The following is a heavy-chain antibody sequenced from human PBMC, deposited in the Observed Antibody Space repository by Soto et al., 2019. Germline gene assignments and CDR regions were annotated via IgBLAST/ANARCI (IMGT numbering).Heavy chain of an antibody. CDR2: INPSGGST. V-gene: IGHV1-46*01. D-gene: IGHD6-19*01. CDR1: GYTFTSYY. Sequence: GASVKVSCKASGYTFTSYYMHWVRQAPGQGLEWMGIINPSGGSTSYAQKFQGRVTMTRDTSTSTVYMELSSLRSEDTAVYYCARETFLSFRERGYSRGGYDPPFDYWGQGTLVTVSS. J-gene: IGHJ4*02. CDR3: ARETFLSFRERGYSRGGYDPPFDY.